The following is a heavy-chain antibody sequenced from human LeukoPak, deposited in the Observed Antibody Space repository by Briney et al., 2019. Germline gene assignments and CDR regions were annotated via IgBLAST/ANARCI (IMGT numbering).Heavy chain of an antibody. D-gene: IGHD2-2*01. V-gene: IGHV1-8*03. Sequence: ASVKVSCKASGYTFTSYDINWVRQATGQGLEWMGWMNPNSGNTGYAQKFQGRVTITRNTSISTAYMELSSLRSEDTAVYYCATLVPAAMGFNWFDPWGQGTLVTVSS. CDR3: ATLVPAAMGFNWFDP. CDR2: MNPNSGNT. J-gene: IGHJ5*02. CDR1: GYTFTSYD.